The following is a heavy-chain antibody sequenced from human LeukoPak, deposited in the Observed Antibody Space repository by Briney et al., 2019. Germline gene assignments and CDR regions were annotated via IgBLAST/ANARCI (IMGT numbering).Heavy chain of an antibody. Sequence: GASVKVSCKASGYTFTSYGMHWVRQAPGQRLEWMGWINAGNGNTKYSQKFQGRVTITRDTSASTAYMELSSLRSEDTAVYYCARDGGYNWNDVAFDIWGQGTMVTVSS. CDR2: INAGNGNT. D-gene: IGHD1-1*01. CDR3: ARDGGYNWNDVAFDI. J-gene: IGHJ3*02. CDR1: GYTFTSYG. V-gene: IGHV1-3*01.